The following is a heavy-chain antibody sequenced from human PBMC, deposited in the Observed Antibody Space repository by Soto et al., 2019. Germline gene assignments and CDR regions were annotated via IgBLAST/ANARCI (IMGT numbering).Heavy chain of an antibody. D-gene: IGHD2-15*01. CDR1: GGSISSYY. J-gene: IGHJ4*02. CDR3: ARDPATYYFYY. Sequence: SETLSLTCTVSGGSISSYYWSWIRQPPGKGLEWIGYIYYSGSTNYNPSLKSRVTISVDTSKNQFSLKLSSVTAADTAVYYCARDPATYYFYYWGQGTLVTVSS. CDR2: IYYSGST. V-gene: IGHV4-59*01.